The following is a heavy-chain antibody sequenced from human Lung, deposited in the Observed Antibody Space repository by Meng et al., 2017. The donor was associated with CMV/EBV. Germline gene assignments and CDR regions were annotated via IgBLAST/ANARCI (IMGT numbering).Heavy chain of an antibody. Sequence: LTCTVSGGSVSSGSSYWSWVRQPPGKGLEWIGYIYYSGSTNYNPSLKSRVTISADTSKNQFSLRLSSVTAADTAVYYCARAGPGWFDPWGQGTLVTVSS. CDR3: ARAGPGWFDP. V-gene: IGHV4-61*01. CDR2: IYYSGST. CDR1: GGSVSSGSSY. J-gene: IGHJ5*02.